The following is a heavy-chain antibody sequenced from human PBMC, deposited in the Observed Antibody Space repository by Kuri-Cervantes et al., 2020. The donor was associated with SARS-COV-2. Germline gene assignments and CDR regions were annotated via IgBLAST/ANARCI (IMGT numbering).Heavy chain of an antibody. CDR1: GYTFTSYD. J-gene: IGHJ4*02. CDR3: ARDQLSFTIFGVVITYFDY. CDR2: ISAYNGNT. Sequence: ASVKVSCKASGYTFTSYDISWVRQAPGQGLEWMGWISAYNGNTNYAQKLQGRVTMTTDTSTSTAYVELRSLRSDDTAVYYCARDQLSFTIFGVVITYFDYWGQGTLVTVSS. V-gene: IGHV1-18*01. D-gene: IGHD3-3*01.